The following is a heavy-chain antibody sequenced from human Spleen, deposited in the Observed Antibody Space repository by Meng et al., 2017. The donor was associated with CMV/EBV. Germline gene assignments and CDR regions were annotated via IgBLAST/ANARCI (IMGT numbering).Heavy chain of an antibody. CDR2: IYCSGST. CDR3: ARSYCSSTSCYLGWFDP. CDR1: SISSGDYY. J-gene: IGHJ5*02. V-gene: IGHV4-30-4*08. Sequence: SISSGDYYWSWIRQPPGKGLEWIGYIYCSGSTYYNPSLKSRVTISVDTSKNQFSLKLSSVTAADTAVYYCARSYCSSTSCYLGWFDPWGQGTLVTVSS. D-gene: IGHD2-2*01.